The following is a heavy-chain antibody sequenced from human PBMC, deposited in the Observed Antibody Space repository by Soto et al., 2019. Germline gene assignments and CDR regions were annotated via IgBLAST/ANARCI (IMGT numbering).Heavy chain of an antibody. CDR2: INGGSGKT. CDR3: ARYSGNYQDAFDI. CDR1: GFTFTLYS. Sequence: QVQLVQSGAEVKKPGASVKVSCRASGFTFTLYSMHWVRQAPGQRLEWMGWINGGSGKTKYSKKFQGRVTIARDTSASTAYTEVSSLRSEDTAVYYCARYSGNYQDAFDIWGQGTMVTVSS. V-gene: IGHV1-3*01. J-gene: IGHJ3*02. D-gene: IGHD1-26*01.